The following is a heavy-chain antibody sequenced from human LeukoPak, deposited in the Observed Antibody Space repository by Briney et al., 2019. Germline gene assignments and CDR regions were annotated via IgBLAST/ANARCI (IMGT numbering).Heavy chain of an antibody. D-gene: IGHD3-16*02. CDR1: GYTFTSYG. Sequence: ASVKVSCKASGYTFTSYGISWVRQAPGQGLERMGWISAYNGNTNYAQKLQGRVTMTTDTSTSTAYMELRSLRSDDTAVYYCARDPYYDYVWGSYRYTPFDYWGQGTLVTVSS. J-gene: IGHJ4*02. V-gene: IGHV1-18*01. CDR3: ARDPYYDYVWGSYRYTPFDY. CDR2: ISAYNGNT.